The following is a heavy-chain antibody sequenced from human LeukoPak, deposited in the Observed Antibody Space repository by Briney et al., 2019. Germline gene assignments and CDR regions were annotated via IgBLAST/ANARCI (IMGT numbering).Heavy chain of an antibody. CDR2: INPNSGGT. CDR3: ARAERVTIFGVVIIPKYNWFDP. Sequence: ASVKVSCKASGYTFTGYYMHWVRQAPGQGLEWMGWINPNSGGTNYAQKFQGWVTMTRDTSISTAYMELSRLRSDDTAVYYCARAERVTIFGVVIIPKYNWFDPWGQGTLVTVSS. D-gene: IGHD3-3*01. J-gene: IGHJ5*02. CDR1: GYTFTGYY. V-gene: IGHV1-2*04.